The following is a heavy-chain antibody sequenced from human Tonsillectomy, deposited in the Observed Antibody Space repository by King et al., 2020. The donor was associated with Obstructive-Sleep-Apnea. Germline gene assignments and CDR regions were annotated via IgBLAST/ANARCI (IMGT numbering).Heavy chain of an antibody. CDR2: IKKDGNEK. Sequence: VQLVESGGGLVQPGGSLRLSCAVSGFTFRSHWMSWVRQAPGKGLEWVANIKKDGNEKFYVDSVKGRFTISRDNAKNSLYLHMNSLRAEDTAVYYCVGGVEWFGELLPYYFDYWGQGTLVTVSS. D-gene: IGHD3-10*01. CDR3: VGGVEWFGELLPYYFDY. J-gene: IGHJ4*02. CDR1: GFTFRSHW. V-gene: IGHV3-7*01.